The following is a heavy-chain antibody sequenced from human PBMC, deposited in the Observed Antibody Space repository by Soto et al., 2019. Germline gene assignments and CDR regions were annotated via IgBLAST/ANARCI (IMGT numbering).Heavy chain of an antibody. CDR2: ISYSGGNT. J-gene: IGHJ4*02. D-gene: IGHD1-26*01. CDR1: GFTFSSFG. Sequence: SLRLSCAASGFTFSSFGMSWVRQAPGKGLEWVSSISYSGGNTYYADSVKGRFTISRDNSKNTLYLQMNSLRAEDTAVYYCSKSLGATRTFDYWGQGTLVTVSS. CDR3: SKSLGATRTFDY. V-gene: IGHV3-23*01.